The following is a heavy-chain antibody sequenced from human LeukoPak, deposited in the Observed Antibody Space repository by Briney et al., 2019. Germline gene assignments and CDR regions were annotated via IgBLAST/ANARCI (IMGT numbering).Heavy chain of an antibody. CDR3: ATQGNEQSFDY. J-gene: IGHJ4*02. V-gene: IGHV1-2*04. CDR2: INPKSGGT. D-gene: IGHD1/OR15-1a*01. Sequence: ASVKVSCKASGYTFTDYYMHWVRRAPGQGFEWMGWINPKSGGTNYAQKFQDWVTMTRDTSVTTVYMELSRLKSDDTAVYYCATQGNEQSFDYWGQGTLVTVSS. CDR1: GYTFTDYY.